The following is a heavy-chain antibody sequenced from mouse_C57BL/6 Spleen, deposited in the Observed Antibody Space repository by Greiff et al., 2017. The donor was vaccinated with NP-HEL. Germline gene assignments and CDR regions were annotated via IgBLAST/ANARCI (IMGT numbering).Heavy chain of an antibody. CDR1: GYAFSSSW. V-gene: IGHV1-82*01. Sequence: QVQLQQSGPELVKPGASVKISCKASGYAFSSSWMNWVKQRPGKGLEWIGRIYPGDGDTNYNGKFKGKATLTADKSSSTAYLHLSSLTSEDTAVYYCTAGLRRACFDYWGQGTTLTVSS. J-gene: IGHJ2*01. CDR2: IYPGDGDT. D-gene: IGHD2-4*01. CDR3: TAGLRRACFDY.